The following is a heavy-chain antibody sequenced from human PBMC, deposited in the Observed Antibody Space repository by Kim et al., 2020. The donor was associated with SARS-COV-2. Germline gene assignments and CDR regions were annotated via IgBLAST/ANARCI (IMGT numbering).Heavy chain of an antibody. J-gene: IGHJ5*02. Sequence: ASVKVSCKASGYTFETFSLYWVRQAPGQRFEWMGWINGGNGNTRYSQNFQGRLTITRDTSATTAYMELSGLTSKDPAVYFCAREGSGSYNWFDPWGQGTLVTVSS. CDR1: GYTFETFS. D-gene: IGHD3-10*01. V-gene: IGHV1-3*01. CDR2: INGGNGNT. CDR3: AREGSGSYNWFDP.